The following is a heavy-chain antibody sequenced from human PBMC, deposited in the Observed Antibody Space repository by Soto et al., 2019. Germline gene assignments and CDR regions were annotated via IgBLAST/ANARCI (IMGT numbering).Heavy chain of an antibody. CDR3: ARVDFWSGYPTRSFDY. V-gene: IGHV3-7*01. Sequence: EVQLVESGGGLVQPGGSLRLSCAASGFTFSSYWMSWVRQAPGKGLEWVANIKQDGSEKYYVDSVKGRFTISRDNAKNSLYLQMNSLRAEDTAVYYCARVDFWSGYPTRSFDYLGQGTLVTVSS. CDR1: GFTFSSYW. CDR2: IKQDGSEK. J-gene: IGHJ4*02. D-gene: IGHD3-3*01.